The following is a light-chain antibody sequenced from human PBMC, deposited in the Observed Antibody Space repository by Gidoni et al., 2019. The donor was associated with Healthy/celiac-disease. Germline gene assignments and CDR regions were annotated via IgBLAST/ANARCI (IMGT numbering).Light chain of an antibody. CDR3: QQRSNWPIT. Sequence: EIVLTQSPATLSLSPGEIATLSCRASQSVSSYLAWYQQKPGQAPRLLIYDASNRATGIPARFSGSWSGTDFTLTISSLEPEDFAVYYCQQRSNWPITFGPGTKVDIK. CDR1: QSVSSY. CDR2: DAS. J-gene: IGKJ3*01. V-gene: IGKV3-11*01.